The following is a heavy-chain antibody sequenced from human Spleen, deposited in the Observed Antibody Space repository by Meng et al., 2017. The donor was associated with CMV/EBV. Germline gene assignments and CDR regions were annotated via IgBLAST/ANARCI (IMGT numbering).Heavy chain of an antibody. Sequence: SETLSLTCTVSGGSASSGSYYWTWLRQPPGKGLEWIGYISYIGSTNYNPSLKSRVAISVDTSKNQFSLKLSSVTAADTAIFYCARDILERNAFDMWGQGTMVTVSS. CDR3: ARDILERNAFDM. V-gene: IGHV4-61*01. D-gene: IGHD1-1*01. CDR1: GGSASSGSYY. J-gene: IGHJ3*02. CDR2: ISYIGST.